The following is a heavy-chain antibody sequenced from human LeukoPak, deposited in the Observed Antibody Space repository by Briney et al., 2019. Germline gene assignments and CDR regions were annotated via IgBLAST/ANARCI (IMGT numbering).Heavy chain of an antibody. Sequence: PGGSLRLSCAASGFTFSSYAMSWVRQAPGKGLEWVSAISGSGGSTYYADSVKGRFTISRDNAKNSLYLQMNSLRAEDTAVYYCARDPVSGSPYYYYMDVWGKGTTVTISS. D-gene: IGHD1-26*01. V-gene: IGHV3-23*01. CDR2: ISGSGGST. J-gene: IGHJ6*03. CDR3: ARDPVSGSPYYYYMDV. CDR1: GFTFSSYA.